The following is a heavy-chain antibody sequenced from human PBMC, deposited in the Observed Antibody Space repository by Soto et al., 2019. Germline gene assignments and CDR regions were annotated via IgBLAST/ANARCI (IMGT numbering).Heavy chain of an antibody. V-gene: IGHV3-11*06. Sequence: VGSLRLSCAVSGFTFSDYYMSWIRQAPGKGLEWVSYISSSSRYTKYADSVKGRFTISRDNAKNTLYLQMNSLRAEDTAVYYCAREGISVAEPFDYWGQGTLVTVSS. CDR2: ISSSSRYT. CDR3: AREGISVAEPFDY. J-gene: IGHJ4*02. CDR1: GFTFSDYY. D-gene: IGHD6-19*01.